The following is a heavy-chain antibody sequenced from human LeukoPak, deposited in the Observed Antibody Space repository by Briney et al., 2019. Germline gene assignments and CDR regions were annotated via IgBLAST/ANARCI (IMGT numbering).Heavy chain of an antibody. Sequence: ASVRVSCKASGGTFNSYTFSWVRQAPGQGLEWMGRIIPIFGTVNYAQKFQGRVTITADESTSTAYMEVSSLRSEDTAVYYCARALDYYYNSGGYVSTRPPYFYYGLDVWGQGTTVTVSS. CDR3: ARALDYYYNSGGYVSTRPPYFYYGLDV. J-gene: IGHJ6*02. CDR1: GGTFNSYT. D-gene: IGHD3-22*01. V-gene: IGHV1-69*13. CDR2: IIPIFGTV.